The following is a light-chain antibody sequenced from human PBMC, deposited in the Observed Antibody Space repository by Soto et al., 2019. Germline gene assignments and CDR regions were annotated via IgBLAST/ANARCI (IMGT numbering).Light chain of an antibody. Sequence: DIQMTQSPSSLSASVGDRVTITCRASQSISSYLNWYQQKPGKAPKLLIYAASSLQSGVPSRFSGSGSGTDFTLTISSLQPEDFATYYCQQSYSTSARTFGGGTKVESK. V-gene: IGKV1-39*01. CDR3: QQSYSTSART. CDR2: AAS. J-gene: IGKJ4*01. CDR1: QSISSY.